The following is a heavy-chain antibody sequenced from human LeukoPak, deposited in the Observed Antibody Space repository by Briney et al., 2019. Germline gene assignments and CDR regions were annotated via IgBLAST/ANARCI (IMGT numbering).Heavy chain of an antibody. J-gene: IGHJ4*02. CDR3: ARDRYPNDY. CDR1: GFTFSSYS. Sequence: GGSLRLSCAASGFTFSSYSMNWVRQAPGKGLEWVSYISSSSSTIYYADSVKGRFTISRDNAKNSLYLQMNSLRAEDTAVYYCARDRYPNDYWGQGTLVTVSS. V-gene: IGHV3-48*01. D-gene: IGHD1-1*01. CDR2: ISSSSSTI.